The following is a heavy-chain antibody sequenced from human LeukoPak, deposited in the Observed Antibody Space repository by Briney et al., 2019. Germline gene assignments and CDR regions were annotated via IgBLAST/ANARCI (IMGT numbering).Heavy chain of an antibody. CDR3: AKGGPSLTVAHFDS. Sequence: GGSLRLSCAASGFSFNDYAMHWVRQAPGKGLEWVSSISWNSGDVGYADSVKGRFTISRDNAKDSLYLQINSLRAEDMALYYCAKGGPSLTVAHFDSWGQGTLVTVSS. J-gene: IGHJ4*02. CDR2: ISWNSGDV. V-gene: IGHV3-9*03. CDR1: GFSFNDYA. D-gene: IGHD4-23*01.